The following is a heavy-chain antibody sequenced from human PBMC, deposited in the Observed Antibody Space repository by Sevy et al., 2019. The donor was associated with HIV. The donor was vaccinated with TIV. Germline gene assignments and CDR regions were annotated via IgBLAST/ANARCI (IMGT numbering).Heavy chain of an antibody. CDR3: VRVRAFLLFGELPRYRFDS. CDR1: GFTLSSYW. Sequence: GGSLRLSCVASGFTLSSYWMSWVRQVPGQGLEWVADIKQDGSDKNYLDSVKGRFTISRDNEKKSLYLQMNNLRVEDTALYYCVRVRAFLLFGELPRYRFDSWGQGTLLTVSS. V-gene: IGHV3-7*04. CDR2: IKQDGSDK. J-gene: IGHJ4*02. D-gene: IGHD3-10*01.